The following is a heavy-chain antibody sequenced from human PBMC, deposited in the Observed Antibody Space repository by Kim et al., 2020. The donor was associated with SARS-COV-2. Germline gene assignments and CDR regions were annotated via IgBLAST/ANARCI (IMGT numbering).Heavy chain of an antibody. CDR1: GYNFNTYW. CDR2: IDPTDSYT. V-gene: IGHV5-10-1*01. D-gene: IGHD2-15*01. J-gene: IGHJ4*02. CDR3: ARRGWWASGGGLIARGYFDS. Sequence: GESLKISCEGSGYNFNTYWISWVRQMPGKGLEWMGRIDPTDSYTNYSPSFQGHVTITADKSFSTAYLQWSSLKASDTAIYYCARRGWWASGGGLIARGYFDSWGQGTLVTVSS.